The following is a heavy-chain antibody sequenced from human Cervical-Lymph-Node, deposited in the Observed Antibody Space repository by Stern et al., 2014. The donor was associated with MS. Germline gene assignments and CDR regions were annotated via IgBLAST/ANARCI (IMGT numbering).Heavy chain of an antibody. Sequence: QVQLQESGPGLVKPSETLSLTCTVSGGSISSSSYYWGWIRQPPGKGLEWIGSIYYSGSTYYNPSLKSRVTISVDTSKNQFPLKLSSVTAADTAVYYCARGPVDIVATIRGPFDYWGQGTLVTVSS. V-gene: IGHV4-39*01. J-gene: IGHJ4*02. D-gene: IGHD5-12*01. CDR2: IYYSGST. CDR3: ARGPVDIVATIRGPFDY. CDR1: GGSISSSSYY.